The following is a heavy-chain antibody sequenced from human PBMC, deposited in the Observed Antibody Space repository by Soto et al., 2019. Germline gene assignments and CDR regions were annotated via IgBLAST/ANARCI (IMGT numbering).Heavy chain of an antibody. CDR1: GGSISSGDYY. CDR2: IYYSGST. V-gene: IGHV4-30-4*01. Sequence: SETLSLTGTVSGGSISSGDYYWSWIRQPPGKGLEWVGYIYYSGSTYYNPSLKSRVTISVDTSKNQFSLKLSSVTAADTAVYYSASSALLVTEVWGQGTTVNVSS. D-gene: IGHD2-21*02. J-gene: IGHJ6*02. CDR3: ASSALLVTEV.